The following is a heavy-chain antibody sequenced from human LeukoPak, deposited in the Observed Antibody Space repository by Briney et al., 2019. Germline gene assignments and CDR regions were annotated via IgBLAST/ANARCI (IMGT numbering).Heavy chain of an antibody. V-gene: IGHV3-30*03. CDR3: ARREYYDFWSGPLFDY. J-gene: IGHJ4*02. CDR2: ISYDGSNK. Sequence: GGSLRLSCAASGFTFSSYGMHWVRQAPGKGLEWVAVISYDGSNKYYADSVKGRFTISRDNSKNTLYLQMNSLRAEDTAVYYCARREYYDFWSGPLFDYWGQGTLVTVSS. D-gene: IGHD3-3*01. CDR1: GFTFSSYG.